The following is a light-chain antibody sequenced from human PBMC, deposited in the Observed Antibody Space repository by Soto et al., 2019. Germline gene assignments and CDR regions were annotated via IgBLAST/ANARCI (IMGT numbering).Light chain of an antibody. CDR1: QSVGSN. CDR2: GAS. J-gene: IGKJ2*01. V-gene: IGKV3-15*01. CDR3: QQYNTYT. Sequence: EIVMTQSPVTLSVSPGERATLSCRASQSVGSNLAWYQQKPGQGPRLLIYGASTRATGIPARFSGSGSGTEFTLTISSLQSEDFAVYYCQQYNTYTFGQGTKLEIK.